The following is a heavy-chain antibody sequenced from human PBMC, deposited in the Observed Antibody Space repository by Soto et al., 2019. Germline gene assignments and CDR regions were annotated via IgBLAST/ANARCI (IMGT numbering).Heavy chain of an antibody. Sequence: QAQLVQSGAEVKKPGASVKVSCKASGFSFTRYGFSWVRQAPGQGLELMGWISAYSGNAKYEEKIQDRVTMTTDTATSTVYMEVRRLRSDDTAVYYCARRGSETFYEAFDIWGQGTMVTVSS. CDR3: ARRGSETFYEAFDI. V-gene: IGHV1-18*04. J-gene: IGHJ3*02. D-gene: IGHD3-10*01. CDR1: GFSFTRYG. CDR2: ISAYSGNA.